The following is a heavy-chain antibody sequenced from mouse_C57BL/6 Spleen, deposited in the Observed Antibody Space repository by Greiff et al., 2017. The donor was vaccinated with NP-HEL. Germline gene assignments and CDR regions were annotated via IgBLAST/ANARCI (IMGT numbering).Heavy chain of an antibody. CDR2: IWSDGSA. CDR3: ARHSNGVMDY. D-gene: IGHD2-5*01. Sequence: VQLQESGPGLVAPSQSLSITCTVSGFSLTSYGVHWVRQPPGKGLEWLVVIWSDGSATSNSALKSGLSISKDNSKSQVFLKMNSLQTDDTAMYYCARHSNGVMDYWGQGTSDTVSS. CDR1: GFSLTSYG. V-gene: IGHV2-6-1*01. J-gene: IGHJ4*01.